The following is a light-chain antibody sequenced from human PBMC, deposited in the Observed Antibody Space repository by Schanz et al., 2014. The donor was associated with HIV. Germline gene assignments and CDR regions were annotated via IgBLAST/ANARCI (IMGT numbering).Light chain of an antibody. Sequence: QTVVTQEPSFSVSPGGTVTLTCGLSSGSVSTDYYPSWYQQAPGQAPRTLIYSTNTRSSGVPDRFSGSILGNKAALTITGAQADDESDYYCLLFMGNGIWVFGGGTKVTVL. CDR3: LLFMGNGIWV. V-gene: IGLV8-61*01. CDR2: STN. CDR1: SGSVSTDYY. J-gene: IGLJ3*02.